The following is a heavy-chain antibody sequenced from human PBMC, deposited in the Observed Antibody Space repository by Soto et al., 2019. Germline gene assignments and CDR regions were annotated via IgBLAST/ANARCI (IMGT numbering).Heavy chain of an antibody. CDR2: MNPNSGNT. CDR1: GYTLSGFL. V-gene: IGHV1-8*01. D-gene: IGHD6-13*01. CDR3: ARGGPGEIAEYYYYGMED. Sequence: SLKGCCKVSGYTLSGFLVQRVRLSPGQGLEWMGWMNPNSGNTGYAQKFQGRVTMTRNTSISTAYMELSSLRSEDTAVYYCARGGPGEIAEYYYYGMEDWGQGTTVIVS. J-gene: IGHJ6*02.